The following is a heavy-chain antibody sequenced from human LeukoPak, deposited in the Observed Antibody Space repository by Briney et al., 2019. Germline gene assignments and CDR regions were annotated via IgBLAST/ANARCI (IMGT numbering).Heavy chain of an antibody. J-gene: IGHJ5*02. CDR1: GYTFTSYD. CDR2: MNPNSGNT. Sequence: ASVKVSCKASGYTFTSYDINWVRQATGQGLEWMGWMNPNSGNTGYAQKFQGRVTMTRNTSISTACMELSSLRSEDTAVYYCARGAHNNVYPNWFDPWGQGTLVTVSS. CDR3: ARGAHNNVYPNWFDP. V-gene: IGHV1-8*01. D-gene: IGHD1/OR15-1a*01.